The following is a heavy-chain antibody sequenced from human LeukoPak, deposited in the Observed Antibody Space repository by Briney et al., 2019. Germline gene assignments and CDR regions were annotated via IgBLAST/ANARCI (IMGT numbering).Heavy chain of an antibody. V-gene: IGHV3-30*04. Sequence: PGGSLRLSCAASGFTFSRYAFHWVRQAPGKGLEWVAVILQDGTIKYYADSVKGRFTISRDNSKNTLYLQVHSLSTEDTAVYYCVREDFGNYYSDFWGQGTLVTVSS. CDR2: ILQDGTIK. D-gene: IGHD4-11*01. CDR3: VREDFGNYYSDF. CDR1: GFTFSRYA. J-gene: IGHJ4*02.